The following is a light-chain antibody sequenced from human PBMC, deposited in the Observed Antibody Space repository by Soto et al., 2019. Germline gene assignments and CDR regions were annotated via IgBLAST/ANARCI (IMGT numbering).Light chain of an antibody. CDR2: AAS. J-gene: IGKJ1*01. CDR1: QSVSSN. Sequence: EIVMTQSPATLSVSPGERATRSCRASQSVSSNLAWYQQKPGQAPRLLIYAASTRATGIPARFSGSGSGTEFTLTISSLQSEDFAVYYCQQYNNWPSWTFGQGTKVDIK. V-gene: IGKV3-15*01. CDR3: QQYNNWPSWT.